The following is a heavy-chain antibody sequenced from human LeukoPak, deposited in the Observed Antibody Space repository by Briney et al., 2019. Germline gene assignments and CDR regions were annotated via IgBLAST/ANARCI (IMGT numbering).Heavy chain of an antibody. CDR3: ARDRGKVAALDAFDI. CDR1: GFTVSSNY. J-gene: IGHJ3*02. D-gene: IGHD6-13*01. V-gene: IGHV3-53*01. Sequence: GGSLRLSCAASGFTVSSNYMSWVRQAPGKGLEWGSVIYSGGSTYYADSVKGRFTISRDNSKNTLYLQMNSLRAEDTAVYYCARDRGKVAALDAFDIWGQGTMVTVSS. CDR2: IYSGGST.